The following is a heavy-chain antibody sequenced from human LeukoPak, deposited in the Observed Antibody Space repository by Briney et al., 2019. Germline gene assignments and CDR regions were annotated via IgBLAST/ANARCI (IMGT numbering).Heavy chain of an antibody. V-gene: IGHV3-11*01. J-gene: IGHJ4*02. Sequence: GGSLRLSCAASGFTFSDYYMSWIRQAPGKGLEWISYISGGGRIIHYADSVKGRCTISRDNAKNSLFLQMNSLRAEDTAVYYCARELIAVAGTYFDYWGQGILVTVSS. CDR1: GFTFSDYY. D-gene: IGHD6-19*01. CDR2: ISGGGRII. CDR3: ARELIAVAGTYFDY.